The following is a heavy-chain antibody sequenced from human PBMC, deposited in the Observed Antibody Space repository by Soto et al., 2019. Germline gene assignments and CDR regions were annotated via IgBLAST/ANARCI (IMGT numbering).Heavy chain of an antibody. CDR1: GYTFTSYG. CDR3: VLKVACRGTMNPERSSSTAYIELRSLRSDDTAVYYCARDRGRESRLRFLEWPPNRRRRTYYYFGMDV. J-gene: IGHJ6*02. Sequence: GASVKVSCKASGYTFTSYGISWVRQAPGQGLEWMGWISAYNGNTNYAQKIQGRVTMTTDTSTSTAYMELRSLSSDDTAVYYCVLKVACRGTMNPERSSSTAYIELRSLRSDDTAVYYCARDRGRESRLRFLEWPPNRRRRTYYYFGMDVWGQGTTVTVSS. D-gene: IGHD3-10*01. V-gene: IGHV1-18*01. CDR2: ISAYNGNT.